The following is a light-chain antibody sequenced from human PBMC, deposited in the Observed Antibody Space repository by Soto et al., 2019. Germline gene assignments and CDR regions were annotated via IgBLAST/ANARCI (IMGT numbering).Light chain of an antibody. CDR2: NND. J-gene: IGLJ2*01. CDR1: SSNIGSNT. V-gene: IGLV1-44*01. Sequence: QTVVTQPPSASGTPGQRVTISCSGSSSNIGSNTVNWYQQLPGTAPKLLIYNNDQRPSGVPDRFSGSKSGTSASLAISGLQSEDEADYHCAAWDDSLNGVVFGGGTKVTVL. CDR3: AAWDDSLNGVV.